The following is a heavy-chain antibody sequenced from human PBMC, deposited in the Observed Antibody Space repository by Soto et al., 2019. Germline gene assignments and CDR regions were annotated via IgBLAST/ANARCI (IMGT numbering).Heavy chain of an antibody. CDR3: VRLDCSGTSCYFYGLDV. V-gene: IGHV3-21*06. Sequence: MQLVESGGGLVKPGGSLRLSCAASGFTFTSSTMKWVRQAPGKGLEWVSSISSGSSDKYYADSVRGRFTISRDDAKNSVYLLMKGLRAEDSAVYYCVRLDCSGTSCYFYGLDVWGQGTTVTVSS. CDR1: GFTFTSST. D-gene: IGHD2-2*01. CDR2: ISSGSSDK. J-gene: IGHJ6*02.